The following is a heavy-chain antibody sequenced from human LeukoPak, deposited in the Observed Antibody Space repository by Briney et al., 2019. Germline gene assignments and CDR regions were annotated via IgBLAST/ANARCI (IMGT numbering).Heavy chain of an antibody. CDR3: AYWLSTVGWFDP. D-gene: IGHD3-9*01. J-gene: IGHJ5*02. CDR2: INHSGST. CDR1: GGSFSGYY. V-gene: IGHV4-34*01. Sequence: SETLSLTCAVYGGSFSGYYWSWLRQPPGKGLEWIGEINHSGSTNYNPSLKSRVTISIDTSKNQFSLKLNSVTAADTAVYYCAYWLSTVGWFDPWGQGTLVTVSS.